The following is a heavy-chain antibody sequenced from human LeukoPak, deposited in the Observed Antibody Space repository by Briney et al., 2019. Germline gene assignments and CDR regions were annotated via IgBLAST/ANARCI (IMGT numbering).Heavy chain of an antibody. Sequence: PGGSLRLSCAASAFSLNAYNMNWVRQAPGKGLEWVSSISYTGTYIYYADSVKGRFTISRDNSKNTLYLQMNSLRAEDTAVYYCAKDLTGDEDYWGQGTLVTVSS. CDR2: ISYTGTYI. D-gene: IGHD7-27*01. V-gene: IGHV3-21*04. CDR3: AKDLTGDEDY. J-gene: IGHJ4*02. CDR1: AFSLNAYN.